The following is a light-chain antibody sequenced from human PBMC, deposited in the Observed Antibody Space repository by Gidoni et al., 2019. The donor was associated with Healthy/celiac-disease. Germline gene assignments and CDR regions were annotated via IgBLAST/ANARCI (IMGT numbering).Light chain of an antibody. J-gene: IGKJ4*01. CDR2: DAS. Sequence: DIQMTQSPSSLSASVGDRVTITCQSSQDISNYLNCYQQKPGKAPKLLIYDASNLETGVPSRFSGSGSGTDFTFTISGLQHEDIATYYWQQYDNLPRTFGGXTKVEIK. CDR3: QQYDNLPRT. CDR1: QDISNY. V-gene: IGKV1-33*01.